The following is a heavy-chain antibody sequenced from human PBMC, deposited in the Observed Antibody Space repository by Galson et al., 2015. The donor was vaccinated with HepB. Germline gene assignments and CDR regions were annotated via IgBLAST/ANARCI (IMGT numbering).Heavy chain of an antibody. CDR3: TTDKKYYYDSSGYYSPFDP. CDR1: GFTFSSYA. D-gene: IGHD3-22*01. J-gene: IGHJ5*02. Sequence: SLRLSCAASGFTFSSYAMSWVRQAPGKGLEWVSAISGSGGSTYYADSVKGRFTISRDKSKNALYLQMNSLKTEDTAVDYCTTDKKYYYDSSGYYSPFDPWVQRTLVTVSS. V-gene: IGHV3-23*01. CDR2: ISGSGGST.